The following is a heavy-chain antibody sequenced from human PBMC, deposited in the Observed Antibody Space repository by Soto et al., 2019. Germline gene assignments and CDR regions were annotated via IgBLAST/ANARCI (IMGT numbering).Heavy chain of an antibody. CDR3: ARGGYGDY. Sequence: QVHLVQSGAEVKKPGASVKVSCKGSGYAFTTYGITWVRQAPGQGLEWMGWISAHNGNTNYAQKLQGRVTVTRDTSTSTPYMELRSLRSDDTAVYYCARGGYGDYWGQGALVTVSS. CDR2: ISAHNGNT. J-gene: IGHJ4*02. V-gene: IGHV1-18*01. CDR1: GYAFTTYG. D-gene: IGHD1-1*01.